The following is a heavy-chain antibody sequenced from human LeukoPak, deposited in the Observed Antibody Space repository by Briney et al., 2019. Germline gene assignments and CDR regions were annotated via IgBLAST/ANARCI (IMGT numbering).Heavy chain of an antibody. J-gene: IGHJ4*02. CDR3: AHSLLQCDILPGYHNKTSRYDY. Sequence: SGHTLVKPTQTLTLTCTFSGLSLSTSGVGVGWIRQPPGKDLEWLALIYWDDDKRYSPSLTSRLTITQDTSKNQMVLTMTNMDPVDTATYYCAHSLLQCDILPGYHNKTSRYDYWGQGTLVTVSS. CDR1: GLSLSTSGVG. CDR2: IYWDDDK. V-gene: IGHV2-5*02. D-gene: IGHD3-9*01.